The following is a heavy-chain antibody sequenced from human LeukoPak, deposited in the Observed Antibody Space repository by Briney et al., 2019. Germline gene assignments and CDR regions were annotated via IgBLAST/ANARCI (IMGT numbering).Heavy chain of an antibody. J-gene: IGHJ4*02. V-gene: IGHV3-33*06. CDR1: GFTFSSYG. CDR3: AKSVEMATIFDY. Sequence: GRSLRLSCAASGFTFSSYGMHWVRQAPGKGLEWVAVIWYDGSNKYYADSVKGRFTISRDNSKNTLYLQMNSLRAEDTAVYYCAKSVEMATIFDYWGQGTLVTVSS. CDR2: IWYDGSNK. D-gene: IGHD5-24*01.